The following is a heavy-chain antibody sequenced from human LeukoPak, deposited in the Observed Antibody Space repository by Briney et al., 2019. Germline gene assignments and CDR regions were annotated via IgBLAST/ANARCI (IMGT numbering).Heavy chain of an antibody. CDR2: ISYDGSNK. Sequence: PGGSLRLSCAASGFTFSSYGIHWVRQAPGKGLEWVAVISYDGSNKYYADSVKGRFTISRDNSKNTLYLQMNSLRGEDTAVYYCAKVGPGDSYGCDYWGQGTLVTVSS. CDR1: GFTFSSYG. J-gene: IGHJ4*02. D-gene: IGHD5-18*01. CDR3: AKVGPGDSYGCDY. V-gene: IGHV3-30*18.